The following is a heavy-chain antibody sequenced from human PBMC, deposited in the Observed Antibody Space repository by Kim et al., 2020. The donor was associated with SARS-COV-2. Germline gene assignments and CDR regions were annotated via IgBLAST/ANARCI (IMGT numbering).Heavy chain of an antibody. V-gene: IGHV3-23*01. CDR3: AKDYIVAMGVAGFD. CDR1: GFTFSSYA. J-gene: IGHJ4*02. D-gene: IGHD5-12*01. CDR2: ISGSGGST. Sequence: GGSLRLSCAASGFTFSSYAMSWVRQAPGKGLEWVSAISGSGGSTYYADSVKGRFTISRDNSKNTLYLQMNSLRAEDTAVYYCAKDYIVAMGVAGFDWGQGTLVTVSS.